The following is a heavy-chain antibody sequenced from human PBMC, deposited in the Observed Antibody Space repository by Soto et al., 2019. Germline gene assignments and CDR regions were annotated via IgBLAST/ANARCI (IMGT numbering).Heavy chain of an antibody. CDR1: GVTLTTYA. Sequence: QVQLVQSGAEVRVPGSSVKVSCRAFGVTLTTYAITWVRQAPGHGLEWMGDIIPVFGTTTNAETFEGRLTIPADESTKTVYMQLSTLRSEDTAVYYCASVYCEVQIGSPYKYLGLGVWGQGTAVTVAS. J-gene: IGHJ6*01. CDR3: ASVYCEVQIGSPYKYLGLGV. D-gene: IGHD2-21*01. CDR2: IIPVFGTT. V-gene: IGHV1-69*12.